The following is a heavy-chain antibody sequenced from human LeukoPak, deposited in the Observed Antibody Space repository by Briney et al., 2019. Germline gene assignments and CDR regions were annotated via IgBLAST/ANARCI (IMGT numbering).Heavy chain of an antibody. CDR3: AKRGVVIRVILVGFHKEAYYFDS. V-gene: IGHV3-23*01. D-gene: IGHD3-22*01. CDR1: GITLSNYG. J-gene: IGHJ4*02. Sequence: PGGSLRLSCEVSGITLSNYGMSWVRKAPGKGLEWVAGISDSGGRTNYADSVKGRFTISRDNPKSTLYLQMNSLRAEDTAVYFCAKRGVVIRVILVGFHKEAYYFDSWGQGALVTVSS. CDR2: ISDSGGRT.